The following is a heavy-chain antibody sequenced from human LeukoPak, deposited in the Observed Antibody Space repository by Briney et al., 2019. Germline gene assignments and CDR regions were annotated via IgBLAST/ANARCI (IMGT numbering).Heavy chain of an antibody. J-gene: IGHJ4*02. D-gene: IGHD6-13*01. CDR3: ARGKKVAAAGKVSDY. CDR2: INPNSGGT. Sequence: ASVKVSCKASGGTFSSYAISWVRQAPGQGLEWMGWINPNSGGTNYAQKFQGRVTMTRDTSISTAYMELSRLRSDDTAVYYCARGKKVAAAGKVSDYWGQGTLVTVSS. CDR1: GGTFSSYA. V-gene: IGHV1-2*02.